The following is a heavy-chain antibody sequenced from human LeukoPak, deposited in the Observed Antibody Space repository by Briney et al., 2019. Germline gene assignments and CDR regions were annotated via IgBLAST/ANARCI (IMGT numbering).Heavy chain of an antibody. J-gene: IGHJ4*02. D-gene: IGHD4-11*01. V-gene: IGHV4-34*01. CDR1: GGSFSGYY. CDR2: INHSGST. Sequence: SETLSLTCAVYGGSFSGYYWSWIRQPPGKGLEWIGEINHSGSTNYNPSLKGRVTISVDTSKNQFSLKLSSVTAADTAVYYCARLTGYSNYGRFDYWGQGTLVTVSS. CDR3: ARLTGYSNYGRFDY.